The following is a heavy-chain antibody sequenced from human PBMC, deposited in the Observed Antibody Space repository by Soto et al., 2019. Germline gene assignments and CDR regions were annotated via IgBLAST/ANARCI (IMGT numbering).Heavy chain of an antibody. V-gene: IGHV1-69*01. D-gene: IGHD3-16*01. Sequence: QVQLVQSGAEVKKPGSSVKVSCKTSRDTFNKYAFNWVQQAPGQGLEWMGWIIPIFSSRDYAEKFQGRVTITADDSRSTAYMELRSLRFEDTAVYYCARGETYLGVWGQGTTVTVSS. J-gene: IGHJ6*02. CDR3: ARGETYLGV. CDR2: IIPIFSSR. CDR1: RDTFNKYA.